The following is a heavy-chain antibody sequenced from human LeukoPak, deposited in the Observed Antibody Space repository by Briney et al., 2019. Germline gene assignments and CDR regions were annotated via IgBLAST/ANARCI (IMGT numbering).Heavy chain of an antibody. J-gene: IGHJ4*02. D-gene: IGHD2-15*01. CDR3: ARIGYCSGGSCFLPIDY. Sequence: PGGSLRLSCAASGFTFSSYAMSWVRQAPGKGLEWVSAISGSGGSTYYADSVKGRFTISRDNAKNSLYLQMNSLRAEDTAVYYCARIGYCSGGSCFLPIDYWGQGTLVTVSS. V-gene: IGHV3-23*01. CDR2: ISGSGGST. CDR1: GFTFSSYA.